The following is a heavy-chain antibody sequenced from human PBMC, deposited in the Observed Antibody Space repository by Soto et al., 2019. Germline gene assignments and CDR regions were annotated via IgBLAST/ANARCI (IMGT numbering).Heavy chain of an antibody. CDR2: INHSGST. D-gene: IGHD2-2*01. J-gene: IGHJ6*02. CDR1: GGSFSGYY. Sequence: ASETLSLTCAVYGGSFSGYYWSWIRQPPGKGLEWIGEINHSGSTNYNPSLKSRVTITADESTSTAYMELSSLRSEDTAVYYCARALVVPAATSYYYGMDVWGQGTTVTVSS. V-gene: IGHV4-34*01. CDR3: ARALVVPAATSYYYGMDV.